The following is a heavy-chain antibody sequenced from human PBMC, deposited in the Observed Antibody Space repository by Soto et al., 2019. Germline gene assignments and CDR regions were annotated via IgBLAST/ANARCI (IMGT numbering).Heavy chain of an antibody. CDR1: GGSISSYY. J-gene: IGHJ3*02. CDR3: ARRLWDHPGRIGVAFDI. CDR2: IYYSGST. Sequence: SETLSLTCTVSGGSISSYYWSWIRQPPGKGLEWIGYIYYSGSTNYNPSLKSRVTISVDTSKNQFSLKLSSVTAADTAVYYCARRLWDHPGRIGVAFDIWGQGTMVTVSS. V-gene: IGHV4-59*08. D-gene: IGHD3-16*01.